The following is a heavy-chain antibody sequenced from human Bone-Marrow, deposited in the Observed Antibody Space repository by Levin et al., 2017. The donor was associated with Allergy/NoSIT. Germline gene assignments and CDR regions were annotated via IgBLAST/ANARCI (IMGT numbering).Heavy chain of an antibody. CDR3: VRRKHSGSWGIFDY. CDR1: GFSLTTSGVG. Sequence: SGPTLVKPTQTLTLTCTFSGFSLTTSGVGVGWIRQPPGKALEWLALIFWDGDKRYSPSLKSRFTITKDTSKNQVVLTMTNMDPVDTATYYCVRRKHSGSWGIFDYWGQGTLVTVSS. V-gene: IGHV2-5*02. CDR2: IFWDGDK. J-gene: IGHJ4*02. D-gene: IGHD6-13*01.